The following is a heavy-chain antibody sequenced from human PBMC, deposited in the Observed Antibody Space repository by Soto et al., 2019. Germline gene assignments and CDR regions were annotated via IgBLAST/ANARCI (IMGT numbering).Heavy chain of an antibody. J-gene: IGHJ6*02. CDR3: AKPQIARHYYYGMEV. V-gene: IGHV1-46*01. CDR2: INPSGTTT. Sequence: QVQLVQSGAEVKKPGASVKVSCKASGYTFTSFYMHWVRQAPGQGLEWMGIINPSGTTTDYAQKFQGRVTMTRVTFTSTYYMELSSLTSEDTAVYYCAKPQIARHYYYGMEVWGQGTAVTVSS. CDR1: GYTFTSFY.